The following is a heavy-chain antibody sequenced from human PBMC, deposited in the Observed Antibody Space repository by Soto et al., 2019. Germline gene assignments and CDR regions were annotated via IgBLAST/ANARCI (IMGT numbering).Heavy chain of an antibody. J-gene: IGHJ4*02. CDR1: GYTFTSYG. Sequence: QVQLVQSGAEVKKPGASVKVSCKASGYTFTSYGISWVRQAPGQGLEWMGWISAYNGNTNYAQKLQGRVTMTTDTSTSTGYMELRSLRSDDTAVYYCARELPVSDILTGYYDYWGQGTLVTVSS. D-gene: IGHD3-9*01. V-gene: IGHV1-18*01. CDR3: ARELPVSDILTGYYDY. CDR2: ISAYNGNT.